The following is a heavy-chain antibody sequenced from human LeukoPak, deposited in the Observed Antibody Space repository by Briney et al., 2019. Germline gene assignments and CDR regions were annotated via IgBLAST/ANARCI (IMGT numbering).Heavy chain of an antibody. J-gene: IGHJ4*02. V-gene: IGHV3-23*01. D-gene: IGHD2-2*01. CDR1: GFTFSSYA. CDR2: ISGSGGST. Sequence: GGYLRLSCAASGFTFSSYAMSWVRQAPGKGLEWVSAISGSGGSTYYADSVKGRFTISRDNSKNTLYLQMNSLRAEDTAVYYCAKYCSSTSCQDYWGQGTLVTVSS. CDR3: AKYCSSTSCQDY.